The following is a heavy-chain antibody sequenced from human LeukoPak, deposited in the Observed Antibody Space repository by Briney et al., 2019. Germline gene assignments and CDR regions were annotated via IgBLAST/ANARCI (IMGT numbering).Heavy chain of an antibody. Sequence: GSLRLSCAASGFILSTYAMRWIRQRPGKGLEWIGEFNDSGATNYNPSLKSRFTISVDTSKNQFSLKLSSVTAADTSIYYCARGPRGSGSTGWYLLGFDYWGQGTLVTVAS. J-gene: IGHJ4*02. CDR2: FNDSGAT. D-gene: IGHD6-19*01. CDR1: GFILSTYA. V-gene: IGHV4-34*01. CDR3: ARGPRGSGSTGWYLLGFDY.